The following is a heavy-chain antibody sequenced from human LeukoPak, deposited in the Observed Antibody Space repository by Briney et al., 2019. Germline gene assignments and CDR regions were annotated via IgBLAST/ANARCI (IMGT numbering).Heavy chain of an antibody. CDR3: ARQYYYGSGSYYAEGIDYGMDV. V-gene: IGHV1-18*01. J-gene: IGHJ6*02. Sequence: ASVKVSCKASGYTFISYGITWVRQAPGQGLEWMGWISAYNGYTNYAQNLHGRVTMTVDTSTTTAYMELRSLRSDDTAVYYCARQYYYGSGSYYAEGIDYGMDVWGQGTTVTVSS. D-gene: IGHD3-10*01. CDR1: GYTFISYG. CDR2: ISAYNGYT.